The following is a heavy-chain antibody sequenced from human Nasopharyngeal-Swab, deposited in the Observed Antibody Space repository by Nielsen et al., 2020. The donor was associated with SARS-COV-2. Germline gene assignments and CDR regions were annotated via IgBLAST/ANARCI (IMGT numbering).Heavy chain of an antibody. V-gene: IGHV1-45*02. CDR2: ITPFNGNA. CDR3: ASGQCINGVCNPTDGLDV. Sequence: SSVKVSCKASGFSITYRFLHWMRQAPGQALEWMGWITPFNGNAKYAQKFQGRVSITRDGSRTTASLELSSLRPDDTAMYFCASGQCINGVCNPTDGLDVWGQGTSVTV. J-gene: IGHJ6*02. D-gene: IGHD2-8*01. CDR1: GFSITYRF.